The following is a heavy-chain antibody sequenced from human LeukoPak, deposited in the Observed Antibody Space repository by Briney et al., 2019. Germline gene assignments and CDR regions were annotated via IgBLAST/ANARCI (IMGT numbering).Heavy chain of an antibody. CDR1: GITFSTYT. CDR2: IGPSGTNT. D-gene: IGHD6-13*01. CDR3: VRGDSRDF. Sequence: GGPLRLSCVVSGITFSTYTMNWVRQAPGKGLEWVSSIGPSGTNTHCADSVKGRFTISRDNARNSLFLQMSSLRGDDTAVYYCVRGDSRDFWGQGTLVTVSS. J-gene: IGHJ4*02. V-gene: IGHV3-21*01.